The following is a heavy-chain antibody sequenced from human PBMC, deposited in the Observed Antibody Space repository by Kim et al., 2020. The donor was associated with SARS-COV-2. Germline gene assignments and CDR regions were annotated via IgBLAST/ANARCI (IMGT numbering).Heavy chain of an antibody. D-gene: IGHD6-13*01. V-gene: IGHV4-34*01. Sequence: YNPSLKSRVTISVDTSKNQFSLKLSSVTAADTAVYYCATIAAAGTRPFDYWGQGTLVTVSS. J-gene: IGHJ4*02. CDR3: ATIAAAGTRPFDY.